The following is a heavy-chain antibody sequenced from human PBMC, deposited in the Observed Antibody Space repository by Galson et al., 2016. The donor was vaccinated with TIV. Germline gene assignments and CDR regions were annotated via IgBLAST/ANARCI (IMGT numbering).Heavy chain of an antibody. J-gene: IGHJ2*01. CDR2: IKTDGSRT. V-gene: IGHV3-74*01. D-gene: IGHD2-8*02. CDR3: ARGPGYCTGVVCYSNWYFDL. CDR1: GFTFSNFW. Sequence: SLRLSCAASGFTFSNFWMHWVRQVPGKGLVWVSRIKTDGSRTDYVDSVKGRFDISRDNAKNTLDLQMNGLTADDTAVYYCARGPGYCTGVVCYSNWYFDLWGRGTLVTVSS.